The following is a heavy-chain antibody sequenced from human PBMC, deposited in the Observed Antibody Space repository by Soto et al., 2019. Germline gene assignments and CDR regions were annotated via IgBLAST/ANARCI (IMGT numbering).Heavy chain of an antibody. CDR2: IYHSGST. CDR1: GGSISSSSYY. CDR3: ARERPDGARLDP. J-gene: IGHJ5*02. D-gene: IGHD6-6*01. V-gene: IGHV4-39*07. Sequence: PSETLSLTCTVSGGSISSSSYYWGWIRQPPGKGLEWIGNIYHSGSTYYNPSLKSRVTISVDTSKNQFSLKLSSVTAADTAVYYCARERPDGARLDPWGQGTLVTVSS.